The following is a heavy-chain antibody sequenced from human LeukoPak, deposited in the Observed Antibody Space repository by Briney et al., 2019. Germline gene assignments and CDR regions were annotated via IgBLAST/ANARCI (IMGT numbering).Heavy chain of an antibody. CDR2: IYSGGST. Sequence: GGSLRLSCAASGFTVSSNYMSWVRQAPGKGLEWVSVIYSGGSTYYADSVKGRFTISRDNSKNTLYLQTNSLRAEDTAVYYCARDRSSSWDYYYYYMDVWGKGTTVTVSS. D-gene: IGHD6-13*01. V-gene: IGHV3-53*01. J-gene: IGHJ6*03. CDR3: ARDRSSSWDYYYYYMDV. CDR1: GFTVSSNY.